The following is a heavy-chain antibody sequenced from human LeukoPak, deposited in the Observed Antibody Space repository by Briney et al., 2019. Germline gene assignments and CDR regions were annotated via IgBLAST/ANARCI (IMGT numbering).Heavy chain of an antibody. J-gene: IGHJ4*02. D-gene: IGHD3-10*01. CDR3: ARDTSSGSLDFDS. CDR2: LYYSGNT. V-gene: IGHV4-39*02. CDR1: GGSISSSRYY. Sequence: MASETLSLTCTVSGGSISSSRYYGGWIRQPPGKGLEWIGSLYYSGNTYYNPSLKSRVTISVDTSKNQFSLKLSSVTAADTAVYYCARDTSSGSLDFDSWGQGTLVTVSS.